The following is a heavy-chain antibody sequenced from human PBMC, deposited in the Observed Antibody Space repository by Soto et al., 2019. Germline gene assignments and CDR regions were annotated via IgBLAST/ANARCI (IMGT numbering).Heavy chain of an antibody. D-gene: IGHD2-15*01. CDR1: GGTFSSYA. J-gene: IGHJ5*02. CDR3: ARDLTVSFCSGGSCYVTPNWFDP. V-gene: IGHV1-69*13. CDR2: IIPIFGTA. Sequence: ASVKVSCKASGGTFSSYAISWVRQAPGQGLEWMGGIIPIFGTANYAQKFQGRVTITADESTSTAYMELSSLRSEDTAVYYCARDLTVSFCSGGSCYVTPNWFDPWGKGTLVTVSS.